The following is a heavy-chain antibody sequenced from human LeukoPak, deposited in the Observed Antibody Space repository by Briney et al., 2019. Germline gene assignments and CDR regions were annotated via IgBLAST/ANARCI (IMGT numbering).Heavy chain of an antibody. CDR1: GFTFSSYE. V-gene: IGHV3-48*03. CDR2: ISSSGSTI. CDR3: ARDWKGIDY. J-gene: IGHJ4*02. D-gene: IGHD1-1*01. Sequence: GGSLRLSCAASGFTFSSYEMNWVRQAPGKGLEWVSYISSSGSTIYYADSVKGRFTISRDNAKNSLYLQMNSLRAEDMAVYYCARDWKGIDYWGQGTLVTVSS.